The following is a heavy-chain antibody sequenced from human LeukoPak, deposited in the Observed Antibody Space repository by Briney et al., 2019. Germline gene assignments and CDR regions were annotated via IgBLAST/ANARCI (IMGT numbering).Heavy chain of an antibody. CDR3: AKDPTTGSLYYFDY. Sequence: GGSLRLSCGASGFPFSSYAMSWVRQAPGKGLEWVSAISGSGGRTYYADSVKGRFTISRDNSKDTLYLQMNSLRAEDTAVYYCAKDPTTGSLYYFDYLGQGTLVTVSS. CDR2: ISGSGGRT. CDR1: GFPFSSYA. J-gene: IGHJ4*02. D-gene: IGHD1-26*01. V-gene: IGHV3-23*01.